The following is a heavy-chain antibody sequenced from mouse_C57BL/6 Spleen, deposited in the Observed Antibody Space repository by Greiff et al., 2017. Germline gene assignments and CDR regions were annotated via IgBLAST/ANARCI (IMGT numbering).Heavy chain of an antibody. V-gene: IGHV1-55*01. Sequence: QVQLQQPGAELVKPGASVKMSCKASGYTFTSYWLTWVKQRPGQGLEWIGDIYPGSGSTNYNEKFKSKATLTVDTSSSTAYMQLSSLTSEDSAVYYCARFDYEKSVYFDYWGQGTTLTVSS. J-gene: IGHJ2*01. CDR2: IYPGSGST. CDR1: GYTFTSYW. D-gene: IGHD2-4*01. CDR3: ARFDYEKSVYFDY.